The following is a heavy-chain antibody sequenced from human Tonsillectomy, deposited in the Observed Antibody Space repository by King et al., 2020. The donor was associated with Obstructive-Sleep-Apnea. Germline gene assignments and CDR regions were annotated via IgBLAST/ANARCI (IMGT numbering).Heavy chain of an antibody. CDR3: ARDLGYSRYCSSTSCPL. V-gene: IGHV4-4*02. Sequence: QLQESGPGLVKPSGTLSLTCAVSGGSISSSNWWSWVRQPPEKGLEWIGEIYHSGRTNYNPSLKSRATISLDKSTNQFSLKLSSVTAADTAVYYCARDLGYSRYCSSTSCPLWGQGTLVTVSS. CDR2: IYHSGRT. J-gene: IGHJ4*02. CDR1: GGSISSSNW. D-gene: IGHD2-2*01.